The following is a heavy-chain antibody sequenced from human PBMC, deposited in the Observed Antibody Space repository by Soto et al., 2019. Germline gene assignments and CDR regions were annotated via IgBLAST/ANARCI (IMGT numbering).Heavy chain of an antibody. CDR3: ARRRPVYSSGWYWDY. CDR2: ISAYNGNT. Sequence: QVQLVQSGAEVKKPGASVKVSCKASGYTFTSYGISWVRQAPGQGLEWMGWISAYNGNTNYAQKLQGRVTMTTDTAXXTADRELRSLRSDDTAVYYCARRRPVYSSGWYWDYWGQGTLVTVSS. J-gene: IGHJ4*02. D-gene: IGHD6-19*01. CDR1: GYTFTSYG. V-gene: IGHV1-18*01.